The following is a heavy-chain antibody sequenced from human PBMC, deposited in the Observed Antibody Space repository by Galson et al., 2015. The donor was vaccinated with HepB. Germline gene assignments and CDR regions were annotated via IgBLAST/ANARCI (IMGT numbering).Heavy chain of an antibody. V-gene: IGHV3-30-3*01. J-gene: IGHJ4*02. Sequence: SLRLSCAASGFTFSSYAMHWVRQAPGKGLEWVAVISYDGSNKYYADSVKGRFTISRDNSKNTLYLQMNSLRAEDTAVYYCAREVVGYSYGYLDYWGQGTLVTVSS. CDR1: GFTFSSYA. CDR3: AREVVGYSYGYLDY. D-gene: IGHD5-18*01. CDR2: ISYDGSNK.